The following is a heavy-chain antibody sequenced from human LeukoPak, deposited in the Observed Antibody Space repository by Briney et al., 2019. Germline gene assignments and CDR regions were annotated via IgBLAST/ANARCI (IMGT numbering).Heavy chain of an antibody. CDR1: GYTFTGYY. D-gene: IGHD5-18*01. Sequence: ASVKVSCKASGYTFTGYYMHWVRQAPGQGLEWMGWINPNSGGTNYAQKFQGRVTMTRDTSISTAYMELTRLRSDDTAVYYCARDGGRGFNYGQYCFDHWGQGTLVTVSS. CDR2: INPNSGGT. CDR3: ARDGGRGFNYGQYCFDH. J-gene: IGHJ4*02. V-gene: IGHV1-2*02.